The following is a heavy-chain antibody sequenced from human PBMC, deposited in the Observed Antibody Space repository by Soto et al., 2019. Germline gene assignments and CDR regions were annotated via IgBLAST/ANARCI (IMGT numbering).Heavy chain of an antibody. CDR1: GYTFTSYY. D-gene: IGHD4-17*01. Sequence: ASVKVSCKASGYTFTSYYMHWVRQAPGQGLEWMGIINPSGGSTSYAQKFQGRVTMTRDTSTSTVYMELSSLRSEDTAVYYCARVGYGGNADDAFDIWGQGTMVTVSS. V-gene: IGHV1-46*03. J-gene: IGHJ3*02. CDR2: INPSGGST. CDR3: ARVGYGGNADDAFDI.